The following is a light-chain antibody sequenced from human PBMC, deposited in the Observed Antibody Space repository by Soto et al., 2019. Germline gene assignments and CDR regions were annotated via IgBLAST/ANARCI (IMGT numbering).Light chain of an antibody. V-gene: IGKV1-39*01. Sequence: DIQMTQSPSSLSASVDDRVIITCRASQSISNHLNWYQQKPGKAPKLLIFAASSLQSGVPSRFSGSRSGPDFTLTISSLQPEDFATYYCQQSYSSPPTFGQGTKVGIK. CDR3: QQSYSSPPT. CDR2: AAS. CDR1: QSISNH. J-gene: IGKJ1*01.